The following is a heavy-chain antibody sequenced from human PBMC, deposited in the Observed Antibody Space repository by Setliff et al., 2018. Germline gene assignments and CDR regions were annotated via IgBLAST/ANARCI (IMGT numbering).Heavy chain of an antibody. CDR3: AKDLASWSPDR. J-gene: IGHJ4*02. CDR1: GFTFSNYA. V-gene: IGHV3-23*01. CDR2: ISDSGGTT. Sequence: LRLSCAASGFTFSNYAMNWVRQAPGKGLEWVSVISDSGGTTYYADSVKGRFTISRDNSKNSLYLQMNDLRAEDTAVYYCAKDLASWSPDRWGLGTLVTVSS. D-gene: IGHD3-3*01.